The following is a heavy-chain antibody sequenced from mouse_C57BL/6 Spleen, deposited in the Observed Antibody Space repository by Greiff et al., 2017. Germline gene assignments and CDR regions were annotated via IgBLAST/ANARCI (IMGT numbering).Heavy chain of an antibody. CDR3: PGIYYAMDY. CDR2: IRLKSDNYAT. V-gene: IGHV6-3*01. CDR1: GFTFSNYW. Sequence: EVQLQESGGGLVQPGGSMKLSCVASGFTFSNYWMNWVRQSPEKGLEWVAQIRLKSDNYATHYAESVKGRFTISRDDSKSSVYLQMNNLRAEDTGIYYCPGIYYAMDYWGQGTSGTVAA. J-gene: IGHJ4*01.